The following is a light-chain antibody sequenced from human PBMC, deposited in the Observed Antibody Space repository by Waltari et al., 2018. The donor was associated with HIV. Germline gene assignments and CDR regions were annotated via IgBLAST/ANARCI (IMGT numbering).Light chain of an antibody. V-gene: IGLV4-69*01. J-gene: IGLJ2*01. CDR2: LKSDGSH. Sequence: QLVLTQSPSASASLGASVKLTCTLSRGHSSYAIAWHQQQPEKGPRYLMNLKSDGSHSKGDGIPDRFSGSSSGAERYLTISSLQSEDKADYYCQTWGTVVFGGGTKLTVL. CDR1: RGHSSYA. CDR3: QTWGTVV.